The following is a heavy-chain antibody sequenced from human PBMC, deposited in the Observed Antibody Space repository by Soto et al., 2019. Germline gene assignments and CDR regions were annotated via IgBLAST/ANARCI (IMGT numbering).Heavy chain of an antibody. CDR2: ISGSGGST. D-gene: IGHD6-13*01. Sequence: GGSLRLSCATSGFTFTSFALNWVRQAPGKGLEWVSAISGSGGSTYYADSVKGRFTISRDNSKNTLYLQMNSLRAEDTAVYYCAEGEKSIAAAGTHFDYWGQGTLVTVSS. V-gene: IGHV3-23*01. J-gene: IGHJ4*02. CDR1: GFTFTSFA. CDR3: AEGEKSIAAAGTHFDY.